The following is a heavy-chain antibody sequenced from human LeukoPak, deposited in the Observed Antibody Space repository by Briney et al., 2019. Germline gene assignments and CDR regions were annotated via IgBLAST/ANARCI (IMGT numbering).Heavy chain of an antibody. CDR3: VTEYYDFWSGYSSFDY. CDR1: GYTFTSYG. D-gene: IGHD3-3*01. J-gene: IGHJ4*02. Sequence: ASVKVSCKASGYTFTSYGISWVRQAPGQGLEWMGWISAYNGNTNYAQKLQGRVTMTTDTSTSTAYMELSSLRSEDSAVYYCVTEYYDFWSGYSSFDYWGQGTLVTVSS. V-gene: IGHV1-18*01. CDR2: ISAYNGNT.